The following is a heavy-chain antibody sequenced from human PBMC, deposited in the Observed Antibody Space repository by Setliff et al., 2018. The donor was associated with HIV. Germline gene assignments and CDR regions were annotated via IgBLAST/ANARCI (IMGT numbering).Heavy chain of an antibody. J-gene: IGHJ4*02. CDR3: ARGVSFDY. CDR1: GDSISSGSYY. Sequence: SETLSLTCSVSGDSISSGSYYWSWIRQPPGKGLEWIGYIYIYNSGSTDYNPSLTSRVTISVDTSRNQFSLKLTSVTAADTAIYYCARGVSFDYWGQGTQVTVSS. D-gene: IGHD3-3*01. V-gene: IGHV4-61*01. CDR2: IYIYNSGST.